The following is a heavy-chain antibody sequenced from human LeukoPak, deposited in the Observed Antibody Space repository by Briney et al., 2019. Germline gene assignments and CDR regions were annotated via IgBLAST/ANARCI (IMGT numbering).Heavy chain of an antibody. Sequence: GASVKVSCKASGYTFSSYGITWVRRARGQGLEWMGGIIPIFGTANYAQKFQGRVTITTDESTSTAYMELSSLRSEDTAVYYCARSFCGKNWNCYYYYYMDVWGKGTTVTVSS. V-gene: IGHV1-69*05. J-gene: IGHJ6*03. CDR2: IIPIFGTA. D-gene: IGHD1-7*01. CDR3: ARSFCGKNWNCYYYYYMDV. CDR1: GYTFSSYG.